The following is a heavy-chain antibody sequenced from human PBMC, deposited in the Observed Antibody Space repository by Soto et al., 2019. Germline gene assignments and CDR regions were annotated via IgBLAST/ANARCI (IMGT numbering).Heavy chain of an antibody. CDR1: RFALNSYA. D-gene: IGHD3-10*01. CDR3: ATGSYGSENYYTRAKGNWFDP. CDR2: ISANGAST. V-gene: IGHV3-23*01. J-gene: IGHJ5*02. Sequence: WGSLRLYCTSSRFALNSYAMIFFRHSPFKWLEWVSAISANGASTYYADSVRGRFTISRDDSKNTLFLQMSSLSAEDTAVYYCATGSYGSENYYTRAKGNWFDPWGQGTLVTVSS.